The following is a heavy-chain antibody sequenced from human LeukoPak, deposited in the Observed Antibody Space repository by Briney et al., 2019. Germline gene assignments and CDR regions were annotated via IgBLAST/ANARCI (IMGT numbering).Heavy chain of an antibody. CDR2: ISYDGSDT. D-gene: IGHD3-10*01. V-gene: IGHV3-30*04. J-gene: IGHJ4*02. CDR1: GFTLSTYA. Sequence: GGSLRLSCAASGFTLSTYAMHWVRQAPGEGLEWVAVISYDGSDTYYADSVKGRFTISRDSSKNTLYLQMTSLRAEDTGVYYCARADFYGSGSHPPGGFDYWGQGTLATVSS. CDR3: ARADFYGSGSHPPGGFDY.